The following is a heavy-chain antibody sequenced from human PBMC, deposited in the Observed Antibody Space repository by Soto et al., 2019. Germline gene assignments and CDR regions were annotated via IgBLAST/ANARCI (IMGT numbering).Heavy chain of an antibody. CDR1: GFTVNSHA. Sequence: EVQLLESGGGVVQRGGSLRLSCAASGFTVNSHAMSWVRQAPGKGLEWVASISGSGDGTYYGESVKGRFTISRDSSSSTLYLQMNNLRGEDTAVYFCTKRRRHILMVYHFGGMDVWGQGTTITVSS. CDR2: ISGSGDGT. CDR3: TKRRRHILMVYHFGGMDV. D-gene: IGHD2-8*01. V-gene: IGHV3-23*01. J-gene: IGHJ6*02.